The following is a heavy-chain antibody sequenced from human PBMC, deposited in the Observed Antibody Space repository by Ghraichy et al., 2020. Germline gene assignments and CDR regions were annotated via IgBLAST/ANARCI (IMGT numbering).Heavy chain of an antibody. Sequence: GGSLRLSCAASGFTFSSYSMNWVRQAPGKGLEWVSSISSSSSYIYYADSVKGRFTISRDNAKNSLYLQMNSLRAEDTAVYYCARHCSSTSCQIYYYGMDVWGQGTTVTVSS. CDR2: ISSSSSYI. D-gene: IGHD2-2*01. CDR3: ARHCSSTSCQIYYYGMDV. J-gene: IGHJ6*02. V-gene: IGHV3-21*01. CDR1: GFTFSSYS.